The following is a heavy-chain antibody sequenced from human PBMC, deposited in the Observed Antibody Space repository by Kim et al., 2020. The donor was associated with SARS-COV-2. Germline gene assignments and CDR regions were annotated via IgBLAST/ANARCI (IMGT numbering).Heavy chain of an antibody. V-gene: IGHV3-30-3*01. CDR1: GFTFSSYA. CDR3: ARGRPRITMLVVVTRNVYGSFDI. CDR2: ISYDGSNK. Sequence: GGSLRLSCAASGFTFSSYAMHWVRQAPGKGLEWVAVISYDGSNKYYADSVKGRFTISRDNSKNTLYLQMNSLRAEDTAVYYCARGRPRITMLVVVTRNVYGSFDIWRRGTMLPVSS. J-gene: IGHJ3*02. D-gene: IGHD3-22*01.